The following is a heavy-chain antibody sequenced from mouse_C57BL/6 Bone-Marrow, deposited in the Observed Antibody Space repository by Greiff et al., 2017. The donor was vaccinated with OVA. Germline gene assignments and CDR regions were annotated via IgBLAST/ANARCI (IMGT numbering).Heavy chain of an antibody. CDR2: IDPSDSYT. Sequence: QVQLQQPGAELVMPGASVKLSCKASGYTFTSYWMHWVKQRPGQGLEWIGEIDPSDSYTNYNQKFKGKSTLTVDKSSSTAYMQLSSLTSEDSAVYYCASRGPYFDYWGQGTTLTVSS. J-gene: IGHJ2*01. D-gene: IGHD3-3*01. V-gene: IGHV1-69*01. CDR3: ASRGPYFDY. CDR1: GYTFTSYW.